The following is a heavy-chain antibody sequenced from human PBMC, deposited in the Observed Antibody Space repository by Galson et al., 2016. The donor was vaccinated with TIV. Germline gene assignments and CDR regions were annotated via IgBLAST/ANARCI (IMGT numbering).Heavy chain of an antibody. V-gene: IGHV2-5*02. CDR3: AHFNSQAWESHYIDTDGEDAFDI. J-gene: IGHJ3*02. CDR1: GFSLSTSGVG. CDR2: IYWDDDK. D-gene: IGHD1-26*01. Sequence: PALVKPTQTLTLTCTFSGFSLSTSGVGVGWIRQPPGKALEWLALIYWDDDKRYSPSLKSRLTITKDTSKNHVVLTMTNMDPVDTATYYCAHFNSQAWESHYIDTDGEDAFDIWCQGTMVTVSS.